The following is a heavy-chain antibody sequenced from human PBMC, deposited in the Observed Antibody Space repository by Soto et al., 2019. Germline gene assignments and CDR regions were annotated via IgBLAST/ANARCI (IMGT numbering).Heavy chain of an antibody. J-gene: IGHJ6*02. Sequence: GESLKISCKGSGYSFTSYWISWVRQMPGKGLEWMGRIDPSDSYTNYSPSFQGHVTISADKSISTAYLQWSSLKASDTAMYYCATQYYYDSSGYYSLYGMDVWGQGTTVTVS. CDR3: ATQYYYDSSGYYSLYGMDV. CDR1: GYSFTSYW. V-gene: IGHV5-10-1*01. CDR2: IDPSDSYT. D-gene: IGHD3-22*01.